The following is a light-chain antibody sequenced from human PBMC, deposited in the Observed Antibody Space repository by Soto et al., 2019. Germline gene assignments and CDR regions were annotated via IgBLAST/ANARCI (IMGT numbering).Light chain of an antibody. J-gene: IGLJ1*01. CDR2: EVN. V-gene: IGLV2-8*01. Sequence: QSALTQPPSASGSPGQSVTISCTGTSSDVGGYKYVSWYQQHPGKAPKLMIFEVNKRPSGVPDRFSGSKSGNTSSLTVCGLQAVDVADYYCSSYGGINKLRVFGAGPQRNVL. CDR1: SSDVGGYKY. CDR3: SSYGGINKLRV.